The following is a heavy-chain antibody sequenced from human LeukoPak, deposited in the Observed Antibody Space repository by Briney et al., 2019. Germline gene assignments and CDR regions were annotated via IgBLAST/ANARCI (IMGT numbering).Heavy chain of an antibody. CDR2: ISYDGSNK. CDR3: AKGTLWENNFDY. V-gene: IGHV3-30*18. CDR1: GFTFSSYG. Sequence: GGSLRLSCAASGFTFSSYGMHWVRQAPGKGLEWVAVISYDGSNKYYADSVKGRFTISRDNSKNTLYLQMNSLRAEDTAVYYCAKGTLWENNFDYWGQGTLVTASS. J-gene: IGHJ4*02. D-gene: IGHD1-1*01.